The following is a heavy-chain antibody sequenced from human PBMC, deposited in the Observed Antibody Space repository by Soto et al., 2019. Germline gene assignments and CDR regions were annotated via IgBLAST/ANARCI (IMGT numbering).Heavy chain of an antibody. CDR3: ARVRGDIVVVPAATHFDY. V-gene: IGHV4-31*03. CDR1: GGSISSGGYY. D-gene: IGHD2-2*01. CDR2: IYYSGST. Sequence: PSETLSLTCTVSGGSISSGGYYWSWIRQHPGKGLEWIGYIYYSGSTYYNPSLKSRVTISVDTSKNQFSLKLSSVTAADTAVYYCARVRGDIVVVPAATHFDYWGQGTLVTVSS. J-gene: IGHJ4*02.